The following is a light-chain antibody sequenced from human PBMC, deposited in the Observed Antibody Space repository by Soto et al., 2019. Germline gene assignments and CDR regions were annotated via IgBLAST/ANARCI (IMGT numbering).Light chain of an antibody. Sequence: ALQLTQSPSSLSASVGDRVTITCRASQGISSNLAWYQQKPGKAPKLLIYDASSLQSGVPSRFSGSGSGTDFTLTISSLQPEDFATYYCQQANSFGPGTKVDIK. CDR3: QQANS. CDR1: QGISSN. CDR2: DAS. J-gene: IGKJ3*01. V-gene: IGKV1-13*02.